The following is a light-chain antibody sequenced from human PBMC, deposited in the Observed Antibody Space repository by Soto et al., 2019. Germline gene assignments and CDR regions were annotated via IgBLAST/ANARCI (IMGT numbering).Light chain of an antibody. J-gene: IGKJ2*01. Sequence: EIVMTQSPSTLSVSPGERATLSCRASQSVSSNLAWSQQKPGQAPRLLIYGASTRATGIPARITGSGSGTELNLTITILQSENSAVSYCQQYYEWLPSYTFGQETNVQI. CDR2: GAS. CDR1: QSVSSN. CDR3: QQYYEWLPSYT. V-gene: IGKV3-15*01.